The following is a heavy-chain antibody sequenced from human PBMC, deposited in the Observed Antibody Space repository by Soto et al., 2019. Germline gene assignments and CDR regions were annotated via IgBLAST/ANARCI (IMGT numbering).Heavy chain of an antibody. CDR1: GLPFKNYD. Sequence: AGSLRLSCVASGLPFKNYDMHWVRQSPGKGLEWLAILSHEGTQDFYAESLKGLFAVSRDNYKNTLYLQLNSLTTEDTSIYYSVEGYCGLPCPIYNTPEPFDSCGQGSMVTV. V-gene: IGHV3-30*03. J-gene: IGHJ4*02. D-gene: IGHD2-21*01. CDR2: LSHEGTQD. CDR3: VEGYCGLPCPIYNTPEPFDS.